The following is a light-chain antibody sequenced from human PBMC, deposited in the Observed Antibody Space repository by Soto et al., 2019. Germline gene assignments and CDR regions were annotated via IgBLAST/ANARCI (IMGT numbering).Light chain of an antibody. Sequence: AIRMTQSPSSFSASTGDRVTITCRASQDISTYLACYQQKAGKAPKLLIYAASTLQTGVPSGFRGIAPGTDFNLTISYLQSEDFATYFCQQYYSYSRTSGQGNKVYIK. CDR1: QDISTY. J-gene: IGKJ1*01. V-gene: IGKV1-8*01. CDR3: QQYYSYSRT. CDR2: AAS.